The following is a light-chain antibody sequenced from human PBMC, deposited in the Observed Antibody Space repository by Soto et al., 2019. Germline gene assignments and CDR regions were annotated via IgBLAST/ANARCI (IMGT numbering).Light chain of an antibody. J-gene: IGLJ2*01. CDR3: ISYAGSNIVV. CDR1: SSDVGGYNF. V-gene: IGLV2-8*01. Sequence: QSALTQPPSTSGSPGQSVTISCTGTSSDVGGYNFVSWYQQHPGKAHKLMIYEVSERPSGVPDRFSGSKSGNTASLTVSGLQAEDEADYYCISYAGSNIVVFGGGTKLTVL. CDR2: EVS.